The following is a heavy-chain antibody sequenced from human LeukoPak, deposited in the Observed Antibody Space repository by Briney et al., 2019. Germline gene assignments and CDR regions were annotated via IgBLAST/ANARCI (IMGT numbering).Heavy chain of an antibody. CDR3: ARGDSSVYYHLDY. D-gene: IGHD3-22*01. Sequence: GSLRLSCAASEFTVSSNYMSWVRQAPGKGLEWVSVIYSGGNTKYADSVKGRFTISRDNSKNTLYLQMNSLRAEDTAVYYCARGDSSVYYHLDYWGQGTLVTVSS. CDR1: EFTVSSNY. CDR2: IYSGGNT. V-gene: IGHV3-53*01. J-gene: IGHJ4*02.